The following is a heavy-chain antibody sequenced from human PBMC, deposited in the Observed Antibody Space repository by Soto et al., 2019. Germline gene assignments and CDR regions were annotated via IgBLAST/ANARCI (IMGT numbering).Heavy chain of an antibody. Sequence: PSQTLSLTCVGSGDTVSSNSVAWNWVRQSPSRGLEWLGRTYYRSRWYSDYAVSVRSRIDINADTSKNQVSLQLNSVTPEDTAVYYCARSEEDSNYYYGMDVWGQGTTVTV. V-gene: IGHV6-1*01. J-gene: IGHJ6*02. CDR3: ARSEEDSNYYYGMDV. D-gene: IGHD2-15*01. CDR1: GDTVSSNSVA. CDR2: TYYRSRWYS.